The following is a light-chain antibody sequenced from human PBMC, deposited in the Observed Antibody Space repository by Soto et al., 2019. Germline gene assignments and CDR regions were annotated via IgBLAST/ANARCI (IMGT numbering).Light chain of an antibody. Sequence: DIQMTQSPSSLSASVGDRATITCWASQSISIHLNWYQQKPGKAPNLLLYGASSLKSGVPARFRGSGSGTDFTLTISSLQPEDFAIYYCQQTYTTPEITVGQGTRLDI. CDR3: QQTYTTPEIT. CDR1: QSISIH. J-gene: IGKJ5*01. CDR2: GAS. V-gene: IGKV1-39*01.